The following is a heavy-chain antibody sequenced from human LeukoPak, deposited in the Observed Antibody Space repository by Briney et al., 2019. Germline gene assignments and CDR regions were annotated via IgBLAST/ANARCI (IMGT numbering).Heavy chain of an antibody. D-gene: IGHD1-26*01. CDR2: ISGSGSII. CDR3: ARVYSAFSTWFDP. J-gene: IGHJ5*02. V-gene: IGHV3-48*03. Sequence: GGSLRLSCAASGFNFNNYGMNWVRQAPGKGLEWISYISGSGSIIYDADSVKGRFTISRDNAKNSLYLQMNSLRAEDTAVYHCARVYSAFSTWFDPWGQGTLVTVSS. CDR1: GFNFNNYG.